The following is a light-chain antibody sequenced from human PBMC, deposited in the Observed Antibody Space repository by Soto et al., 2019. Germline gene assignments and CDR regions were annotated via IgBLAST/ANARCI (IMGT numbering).Light chain of an antibody. Sequence: QSVLTQPPSVSGAPGQRVTVSCTGSSSNIGEGYDVHWYQKLPGTAPKLLIYGNTNRPSGVPERFSGSKSGASASLAITGLQAEDEAEHYCQSYDSSLSGVVFGGGTKLTVL. J-gene: IGLJ2*01. V-gene: IGLV1-40*01. CDR1: SSNIGEGYD. CDR2: GNT. CDR3: QSYDSSLSGVV.